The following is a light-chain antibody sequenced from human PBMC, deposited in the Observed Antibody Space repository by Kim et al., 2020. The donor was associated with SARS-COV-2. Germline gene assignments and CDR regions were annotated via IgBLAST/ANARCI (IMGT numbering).Light chain of an antibody. CDR3: HSRDITNNHHV. CDR2: GKN. Sequence: SSELTQDPAVSVALGQTVRITCQGDILRRSFAAWYQQKPGQAPVLVTYGKNYRPSGIPDRFSGSNSESTASLTITGAQAEAGADYYCHSRDITNNHHVFG. CDR1: ILRRSF. V-gene: IGLV3-19*01. J-gene: IGLJ1*01.